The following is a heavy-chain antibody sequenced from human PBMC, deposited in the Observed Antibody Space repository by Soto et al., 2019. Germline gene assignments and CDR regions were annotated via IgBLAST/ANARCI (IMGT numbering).Heavy chain of an antibody. CDR1: GISFSNYG. D-gene: IGHD3-22*01. J-gene: IGHJ4*02. CDR3: VSGYGYFDN. V-gene: IGHV3-33*01. Sequence: QVQLVESGGCVVQPGRSLRLSCAASGISFSNYGTHWVRQAPGKGLEWVAVIWYDGRDKYFADSVKGRFTISRDKSKNTLYLQMNSLRADDTAVYYCVSGYGYFDNWCQGTLVTVSS. CDR2: IWYDGRDK.